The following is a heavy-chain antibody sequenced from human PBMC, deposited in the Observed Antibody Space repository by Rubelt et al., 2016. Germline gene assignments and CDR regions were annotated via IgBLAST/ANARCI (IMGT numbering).Heavy chain of an antibody. CDR2: IYYSGST. Sequence: QLQLQESGPGLVKPSETLSLTCTVSGGSISSSSYYWGWIRQPPGKGLEWIGSIYYSGSTYYNPSLKSRVTISVDTSKNQFSRELSSVTAAGTAVYYCARRSFYGSGRWFDPWGQGTLVTVSS. D-gene: IGHD3-10*01. CDR3: ARRSFYGSGRWFDP. J-gene: IGHJ5*02. CDR1: GGSISSSSYY. V-gene: IGHV4-39*01.